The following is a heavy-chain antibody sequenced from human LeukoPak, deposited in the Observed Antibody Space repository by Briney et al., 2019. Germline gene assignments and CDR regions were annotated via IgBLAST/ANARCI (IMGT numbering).Heavy chain of an antibody. J-gene: IGHJ3*02. Sequence: GGSLRLSCAASGFTFSSYAMHWVRQAPGKGLEWVAVISYDGSNKYYADSVKGRFTISRDNDKNSLYLQMNSLRAEDTAVYYCARDPGFSAFDIWGQGAVVTVSS. CDR2: ISYDGSNK. V-gene: IGHV3-30*04. CDR3: ARDPGFSAFDI. CDR1: GFTFSSYA.